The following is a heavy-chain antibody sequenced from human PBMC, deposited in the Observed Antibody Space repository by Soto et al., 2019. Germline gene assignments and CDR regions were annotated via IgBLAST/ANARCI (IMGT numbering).Heavy chain of an antibody. Sequence: QLQLQESGPGLVGPSETLSLTCTVSGGSVNTYNLFWAWVRQPPGKGLEWIATIHYGGNAYYSPPLTTRVTISRHTAKTRVSMELGSVTAADTAVNYCARVNVTLDLWGQGTLVTVSS. CDR1: GGSVNTYNLF. CDR3: ARVNVTLDL. D-gene: IGHD2-21*02. CDR2: IHYGGNA. V-gene: IGHV4-39*01. J-gene: IGHJ4*02.